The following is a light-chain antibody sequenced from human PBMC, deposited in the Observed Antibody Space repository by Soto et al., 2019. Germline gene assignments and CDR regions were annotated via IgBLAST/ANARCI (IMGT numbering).Light chain of an antibody. J-gene: IGKJ1*01. V-gene: IGKV3-11*01. CDR3: QQRRK. Sequence: EIVLTQSPAIVFLSLLTRATLSSRASQSVTNALAWYQQKPCQAPRLLIYHESNRVTGVAARFSGSGSGTDFTLTISSLEPADFAVYYCQQRRKFGQGNKVDIK. CDR1: QSVTNA. CDR2: HES.